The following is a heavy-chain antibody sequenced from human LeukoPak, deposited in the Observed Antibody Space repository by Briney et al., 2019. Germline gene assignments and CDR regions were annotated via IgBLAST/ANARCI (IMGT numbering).Heavy chain of an antibody. CDR3: ATTTVRGGYDY. CDR1: GGSISSYY. D-gene: IGHD4-11*01. CDR2: IYYTGST. Sequence: SETMSLTCTVSGGSISSYYWSWIRQPPGKGLEWIGYIYYTGSTNCNPSLKSRVTISVDTSKIQFSLNLSSVTAADTAVYHCATTTVRGGYDYWGHGNLVTVSS. J-gene: IGHJ4*01. V-gene: IGHV4-59*01.